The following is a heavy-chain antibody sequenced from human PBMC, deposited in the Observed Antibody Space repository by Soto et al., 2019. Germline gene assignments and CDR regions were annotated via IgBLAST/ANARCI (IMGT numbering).Heavy chain of an antibody. CDR1: GFTFSDYY. J-gene: IGHJ3*02. D-gene: IGHD2-15*01. V-gene: IGHV3-11*01. CDR2: ISSSGSGI. CDR3: ARTYSDAFDI. Sequence: GGSLRLSCAASGFTFSDYYMTWIRQAPGKGLEWVSYISSSGSGIYYPDSVKGRFTISRDNAKKSLYLQMSSLRAEDTAVYYCARTYSDAFDIWGQGTMVTVSS.